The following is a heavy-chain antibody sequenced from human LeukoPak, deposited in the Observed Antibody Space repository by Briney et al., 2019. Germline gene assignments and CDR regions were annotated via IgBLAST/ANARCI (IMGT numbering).Heavy chain of an antibody. V-gene: IGHV4-31*03. CDR2: IYYSGST. D-gene: IGHD6-13*01. CDR1: GGSISSGGYY. Sequence: PSETLSLTCTVSGGSISSGGYYWSCIRQHPGKGLEWIGYIYYSGSTYYNPALKRRVTISVDTSKNQFSLKLSSVTAADTAVYYWARGKPVIAAANWFDPWGQGTLVTVSS. CDR3: ARGKPVIAAANWFDP. J-gene: IGHJ5*02.